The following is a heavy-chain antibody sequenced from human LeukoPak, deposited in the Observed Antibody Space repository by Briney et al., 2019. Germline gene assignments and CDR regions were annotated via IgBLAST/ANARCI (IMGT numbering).Heavy chain of an antibody. CDR1: GGSFSGYY. J-gene: IGHJ6*03. D-gene: IGHD1-26*01. CDR3: ASQGHHGKIVGTTLSYFYMDV. CDR2: INHSGST. Sequence: SETLSLTCAVYGGSFSGYYWSWIRQPPGKGLEWIGEINHSGSTNYNPSLKSRVTISVDTSKNQFSLKLSSVTAADTAFYSCASQGHHGKIVGTTLSYFYMDVWGKGTTVTDSS. V-gene: IGHV4-34*01.